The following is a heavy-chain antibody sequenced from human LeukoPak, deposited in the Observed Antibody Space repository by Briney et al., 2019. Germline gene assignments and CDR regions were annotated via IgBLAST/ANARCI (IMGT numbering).Heavy chain of an antibody. CDR1: GGSFSGYY. D-gene: IGHD3-22*01. Sequence: SETLSLTCAVYGGSFSGYYWSWIRQPPGKRLAWIGDINHSGSTNYNPSLKRPVTISVDTSKNQFSLKLSSVTAADTAVYYCARTSIYYDSSGYRSWGQGTLVTVSS. CDR2: INHSGST. J-gene: IGHJ5*02. V-gene: IGHV4-34*01. CDR3: ARTSIYYDSSGYRS.